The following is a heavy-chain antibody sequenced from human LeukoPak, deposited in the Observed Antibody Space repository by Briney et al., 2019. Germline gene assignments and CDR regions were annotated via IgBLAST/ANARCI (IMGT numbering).Heavy chain of an antibody. CDR1: GFTFSSYW. V-gene: IGHV3-7*05. J-gene: IGHJ4*02. CDR3: ARNPPRYFN. CDR2: IQQDGSEK. D-gene: IGHD1-26*01. Sequence: PGGSLRLSCAASGFTFSSYWMIWVRQAPGKGLEWVANIQQDGSEKYYVDSVKGRFTISRDNAKNSLYLQMNSLRAEDTAVYYYARNPPRYFNWGQGTLVTVSS.